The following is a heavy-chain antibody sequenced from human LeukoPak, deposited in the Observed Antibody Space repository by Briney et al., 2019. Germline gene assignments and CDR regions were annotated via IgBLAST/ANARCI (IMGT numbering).Heavy chain of an antibody. CDR3: ARGEQRDLDY. D-gene: IGHD6-13*01. V-gene: IGHV3-21*01. Sequence: GGSLSLSCAASGFTFSSYSMNWVRQAPGKGLEWVSSISSSSSYIYYADSVKGRFTISRDNAKNSLYLQMNCLRAEDTAVYYCARGEQRDLDYWGQGTLVTVSS. CDR2: ISSSSSYI. J-gene: IGHJ4*02. CDR1: GFTFSSYS.